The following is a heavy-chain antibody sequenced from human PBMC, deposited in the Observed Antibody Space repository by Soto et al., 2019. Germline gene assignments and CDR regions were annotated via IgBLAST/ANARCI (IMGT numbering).Heavy chain of an antibody. CDR1: GGSISSYY. J-gene: IGHJ5*02. CDR2: IYYSGST. D-gene: IGHD3-10*01. CDR3: ARDNVLLWFGELYPVGWFDP. Sequence: QVQLQESGPGLVKPSETLSHTCTVSGGSISSYYWSWIRQPPGKGLEWIGYIYYSGSTNYNPSLKSRVTISVDTSKNQFSLKLSSVTAADTAVYYCARDNVLLWFGELYPVGWFDPWGQGTLVTVSS. V-gene: IGHV4-59*01.